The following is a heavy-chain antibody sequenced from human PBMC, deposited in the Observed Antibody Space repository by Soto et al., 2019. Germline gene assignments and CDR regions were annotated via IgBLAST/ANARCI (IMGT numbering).Heavy chain of an antibody. CDR1: GYTFSSYG. Sequence: ASVKVCCKAAGYTFSSYGISWVRQAPGQGLEWMGWISAYNGNTNYAQKVQGRVTMTTDTSTRTAYMELRSLRSDDTAVYYCARDRPDYSSRLDYWGQGTLVTVSS. V-gene: IGHV1-18*01. CDR2: ISAYNGNT. CDR3: ARDRPDYSSRLDY. J-gene: IGHJ4*02. D-gene: IGHD3-22*01.